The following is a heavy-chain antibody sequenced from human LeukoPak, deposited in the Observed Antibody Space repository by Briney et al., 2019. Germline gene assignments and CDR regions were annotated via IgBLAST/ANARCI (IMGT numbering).Heavy chain of an antibody. D-gene: IGHD3-10*01. CDR2: FYYSGST. V-gene: IGHV4-39*01. J-gene: IGHJ4*02. CDR3: VYYYGSGSVEY. CDR1: GGSITSSNYY. Sequence: SETLSLTCTVSGGSITSSNYYWGWIRQPPGKGLEWIGSFYYSGSTNYNPSLKSRVTISVDTSKSQFSLKLSSVTAADTAVYYCVYYYGSGSVEYWGEGTLVTASS.